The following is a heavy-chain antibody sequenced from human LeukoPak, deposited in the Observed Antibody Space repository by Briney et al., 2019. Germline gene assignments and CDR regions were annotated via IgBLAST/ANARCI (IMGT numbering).Heavy chain of an antibody. CDR1: GFTFSSYG. V-gene: IGHV3-30*18. CDR3: AKADGVYYYYYGMDV. CDR2: ISYDGSNK. J-gene: IGHJ6*02. Sequence: GGSLRLSCAASGFTFSSYGMHWVRQAPGKGLEWVAVISYDGSNKYYADSVKGRFTISRDNSKNTLYLQMNSLRAEDTAVYYCAKADGVYYYYYGMDVWGQGTTVTVSS. D-gene: IGHD3-10*01.